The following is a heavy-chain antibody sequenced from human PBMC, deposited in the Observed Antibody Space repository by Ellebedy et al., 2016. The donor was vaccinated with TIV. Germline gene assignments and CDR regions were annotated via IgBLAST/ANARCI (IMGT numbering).Heavy chain of an antibody. CDR1: GGSISSSSYY. CDR2: IYYSGST. Sequence: SETLSLXXTVSGGSISSSSYYWGWIRQPPGKGLEWIGSIYYSGSTYYNPSLKSRVTISVDTSKNQFSLKLSSVTAADTAVYYCASGPNYYDSSGYPDYWGQGTLVTVSS. D-gene: IGHD3-22*01. CDR3: ASGPNYYDSSGYPDY. J-gene: IGHJ4*02. V-gene: IGHV4-39*01.